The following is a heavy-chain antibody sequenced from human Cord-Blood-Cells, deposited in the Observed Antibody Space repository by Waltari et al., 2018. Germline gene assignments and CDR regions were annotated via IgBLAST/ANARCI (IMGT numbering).Heavy chain of an antibody. Sequence: QVQLQQWGAGLLKPSETLSLTCAVYGGSFSGYYWSWIRQPPGKGLEGIGEINHSGSTNYNPSLKSRVTISVDTSKNQFSLKLSSVTAADTAVYYCARDWGGSYWYFDLWGRGTLVTVSS. J-gene: IGHJ2*01. D-gene: IGHD7-27*01. CDR3: ARDWGGSYWYFDL. V-gene: IGHV4-34*01. CDR1: GGSFSGYY. CDR2: INHSGST.